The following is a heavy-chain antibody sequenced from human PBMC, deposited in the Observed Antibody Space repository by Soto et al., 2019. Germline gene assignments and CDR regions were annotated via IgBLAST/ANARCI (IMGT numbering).Heavy chain of an antibody. J-gene: IGHJ5*02. CDR1: GGSISSYY. D-gene: IGHD5-18*01. CDR3: ARDGSYGLNWFDP. CDR2: IYYSGST. Sequence: QVQLQESGPGLVKPSETLSLTCTVSGGSISSYYWSWIRQPPGKGLEWIGYIYYSGSTNYNPYLKSRGNRSVDTSKNQFSLKLSSVTAADTAVYYCARDGSYGLNWFDPWGQGTLVTVSS. V-gene: IGHV4-59*01.